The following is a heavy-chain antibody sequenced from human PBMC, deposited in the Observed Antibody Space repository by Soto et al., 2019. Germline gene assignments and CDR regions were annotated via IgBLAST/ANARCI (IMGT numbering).Heavy chain of an antibody. CDR2: IIPSSGTP. D-gene: IGHD6-13*01. J-gene: IGHJ4*02. CDR3: ASSYGTSWYGDY. V-gene: IGHV1-69*01. CDR1: GGSFNNYA. Sequence: QVQLVQSGAEVKKPGSSVKVSYKASGGSFNNYAVTWVRQAPGQGLEWMGGIIPSSGTPNYAQRFQGRVTITADESTSTVSMELSSLRSEDTALYYCASSYGTSWYGDYWGQGTLVTVSS.